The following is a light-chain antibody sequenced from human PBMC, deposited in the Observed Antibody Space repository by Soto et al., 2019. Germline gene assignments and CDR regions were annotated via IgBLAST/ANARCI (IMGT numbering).Light chain of an antibody. CDR3: QSYDSSLSGWV. V-gene: IGLV1-40*01. CDR1: SSNIGAGYD. CDR2: GNS. Sequence: QSVLTQPPSVSGAPGQRVTISCTGSSSNIGAGYDVHWYQQLPGTAPKLLIYGNSNRPSGVPDRFSGSKSGTSASLAITGLQAEDAADYFCQSYDSSLSGWVFGGGTKLTFL. J-gene: IGLJ3*02.